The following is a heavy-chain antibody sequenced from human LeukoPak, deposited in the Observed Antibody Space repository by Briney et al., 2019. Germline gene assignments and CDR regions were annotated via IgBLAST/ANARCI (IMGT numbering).Heavy chain of an antibody. V-gene: IGHV3-21*01. CDR1: GFTFSSYS. CDR2: ISSSSSYI. CDR3: ARSTYYYDIDGFDI. Sequence: GGSLRLSCAASGFTFSSYSMNWVRQAPGKGLEWVSSISSSSSYIYYADSVKVRFTISRDNAKNSLYLQMNSLRAEDTAVYYCARSTYYYDIDGFDIWGQGTMVIVSS. D-gene: IGHD3-22*01. J-gene: IGHJ3*02.